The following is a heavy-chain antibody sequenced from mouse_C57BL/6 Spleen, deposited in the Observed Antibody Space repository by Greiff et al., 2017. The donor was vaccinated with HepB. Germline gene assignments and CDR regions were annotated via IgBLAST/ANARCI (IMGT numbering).Heavy chain of an antibody. Sequence: QVQLQQPGAELVKPGASVKLSCKASGYTFTSYWMQWVKQRPGQGLEWIGEIDPSDSYTNYNQKFKGKATLTVDTSSSTAYMQLSSLTSEDSAVYYCARNFTFAYWGQGTLVTVTA. CDR2: IDPSDSYT. CDR3: ARNFTFAY. CDR1: GYTFTSYW. J-gene: IGHJ3*01. V-gene: IGHV1-50*01.